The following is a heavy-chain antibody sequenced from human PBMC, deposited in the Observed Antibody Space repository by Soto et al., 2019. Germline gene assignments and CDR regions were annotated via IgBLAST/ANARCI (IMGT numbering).Heavy chain of an antibody. J-gene: IGHJ4*02. CDR1: GFTFSSYA. V-gene: IGHV3-30-3*01. CDR3: ARDLELLAFDY. CDR2: ISYDGSNK. Sequence: PGGSLRLSCAASGFTFSSYAMHWVRQAPGKGLEWVAVISYDGSNKYYADSVKGRFTISRDNSKNTLYLQMNSLRAEDTAVYYCARDLELLAFDYWGQGTLVTVSS. D-gene: IGHD3-10*01.